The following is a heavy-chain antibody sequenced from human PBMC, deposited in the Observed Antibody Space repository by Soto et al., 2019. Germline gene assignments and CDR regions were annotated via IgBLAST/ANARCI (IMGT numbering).Heavy chain of an antibody. CDR1: GFTFSSHA. CDR3: AKDRGIAALVAWFDP. V-gene: IGHV3-23*01. J-gene: IGHJ5*02. Sequence: GGLLRLSWAAAGFTFSSHAMSCVRQAPGKGLEWVSAISGSGGSTYYADSVKGRFTISRDNSKNTLYLQMNSLRAEDTAVYYCAKDRGIAALVAWFDPWGQGTLVTVSS. D-gene: IGHD6-13*01. CDR2: ISGSGGST.